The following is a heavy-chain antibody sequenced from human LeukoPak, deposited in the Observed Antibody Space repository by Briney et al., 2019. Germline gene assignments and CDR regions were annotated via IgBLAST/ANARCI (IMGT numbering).Heavy chain of an antibody. CDR3: SGGWGFVLWSGSHGAFDL. Sequence: GGSLRLSCAVSGFAVSTDFMSWVRQAPGKGLEWVSVIESGGRTDYADSVKGRFTISRDNSKNTVNLQMSSLRAEDTAVYYCSGGWGFVLWSGSHGAFDLWGQGTKVTVSA. CDR1: GFAVSTDF. J-gene: IGHJ3*01. CDR2: IESGGRT. D-gene: IGHD3-3*01. V-gene: IGHV3-53*01.